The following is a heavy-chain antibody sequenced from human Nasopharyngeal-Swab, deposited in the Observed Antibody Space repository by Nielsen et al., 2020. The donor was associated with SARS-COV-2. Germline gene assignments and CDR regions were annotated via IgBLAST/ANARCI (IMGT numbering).Heavy chain of an antibody. CDR2: IYTSGST. D-gene: IGHD6-6*01. CDR3: ARDGQSIAARRGGIYYYYGMDV. V-gene: IGHV4-4*07. J-gene: IGHJ6*02. Sequence: GSLRLSCAVYGGSFSSYYWSWIRQPARKGLEWIGRIYTSGSTNYNPSLKSRVTMSVDTSKNQFSLKLSSVTAADTAVYYCARDGQSIAARRGGIYYYYGMDVWGQGTTVTVSS. CDR1: GGSFSSYY.